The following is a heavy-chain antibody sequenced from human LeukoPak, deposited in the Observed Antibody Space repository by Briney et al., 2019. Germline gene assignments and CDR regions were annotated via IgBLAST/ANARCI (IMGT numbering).Heavy chain of an antibody. Sequence: GGSLSLFCAASGFTFNNYAINSVRQAPGGGRGCVSFIVGGGVTTYYAHSGKGRFTLYRDHSQNSLYMQIDSLRAARPAINCCARDYADYVGYCFFDYWGEGTLVTVSS. D-gene: IGHD4-17*01. V-gene: IGHV3-23*01. CDR1: GFTFNNYA. J-gene: IGHJ4*02. CDR3: ARDYADYVGYCFFDY. CDR2: IVGGGVTT.